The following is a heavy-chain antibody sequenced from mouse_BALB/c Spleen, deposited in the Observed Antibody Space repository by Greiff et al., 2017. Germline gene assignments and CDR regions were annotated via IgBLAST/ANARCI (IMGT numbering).Heavy chain of an antibody. CDR1: GFTFSSYG. J-gene: IGHJ3*01. CDR2: ISSGGSYT. CDR3: ARQNDYGAWFAY. D-gene: IGHD2-4*01. Sequence: EVKLMESGGDLVKPGGSLKLSCAASGFTFSSYGMSWVRQTPDKRLEWVATISSGGSYTYYPDSVKGRFTISRDNAKNTLYLQMSSLKSEDTAMYYCARQNDYGAWFAYWGQGTLVTVSA. V-gene: IGHV5-6*01.